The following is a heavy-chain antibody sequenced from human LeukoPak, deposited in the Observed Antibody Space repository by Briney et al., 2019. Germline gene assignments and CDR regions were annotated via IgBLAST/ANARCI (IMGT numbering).Heavy chain of an antibody. CDR1: GGTFSSYA. CDR2: IIPIFGTA. CDR3: ARVGLTMVRGVIVYYYYYTDV. V-gene: IGHV1-69*05. D-gene: IGHD3-10*01. J-gene: IGHJ6*03. Sequence: SVKVSCKASGGTFSSYAISWVRQAPGQGLEWMGGIIPIFGTANYAQKFQGRVTITTDESTSTAYMELSSLRSEDTAVYYCARVGLTMVRGVIVYYYYYTDVWGKGTTVTVSS.